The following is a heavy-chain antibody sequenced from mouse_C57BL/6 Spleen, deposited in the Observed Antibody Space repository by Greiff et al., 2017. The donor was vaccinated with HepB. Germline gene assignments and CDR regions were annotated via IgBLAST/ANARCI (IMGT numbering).Heavy chain of an antibody. CDR1: GYAFTNYL. CDR3: ARGGGYDSFAY. CDR2: INPGSGGT. V-gene: IGHV1-54*01. Sequence: QVQLQQSGAELVRPGTSVKVSCKASGYAFTNYLIEWVKQRPGQGLEWIGVINPGSGGTNYNEKFKGKATLTADKSSSTACMQLSSLTSEDSAVYFCARGGGYDSFAYWGQGTLVTVSA. D-gene: IGHD2-2*01. J-gene: IGHJ3*01.